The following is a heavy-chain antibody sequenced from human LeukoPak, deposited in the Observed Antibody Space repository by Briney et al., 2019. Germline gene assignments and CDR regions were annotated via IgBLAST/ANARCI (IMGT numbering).Heavy chain of an antibody. V-gene: IGHV4-39*07. CDR2: IYYSGST. D-gene: IGHD3-16*02. CDR1: RGSISSSSYY. Sequence: SETLSLTCTVSRGSISSSSYYCGWIRHPPGKGLECIWSIYYSGSTYCNPSLKSRVTISVDTSKNQFSLKLSSVTAADTAVYSSYRYSARGNYVDYWGQGPLVTVSS. CDR3: YRYSARGNYVDY. J-gene: IGHJ4*02.